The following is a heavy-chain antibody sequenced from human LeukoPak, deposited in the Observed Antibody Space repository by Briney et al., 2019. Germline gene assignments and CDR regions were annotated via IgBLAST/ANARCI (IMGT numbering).Heavy chain of an antibody. V-gene: IGHV1-2*02. Sequence: VASVKVSCKASGYTFTAYYMHWVRQAPGQGLEWMGWINPNSGGTNYAQKFQGRVTMTRDTSISTPYLELSRLRADDTAVYYCARDLDYYDSSGYGAHAFDIWGQGTMVTVSS. CDR1: GYTFTAYY. D-gene: IGHD3-22*01. CDR3: ARDLDYYDSSGYGAHAFDI. J-gene: IGHJ3*02. CDR2: INPNSGGT.